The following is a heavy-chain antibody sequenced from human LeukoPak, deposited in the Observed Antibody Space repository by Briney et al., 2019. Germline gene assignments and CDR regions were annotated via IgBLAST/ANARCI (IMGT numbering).Heavy chain of an antibody. V-gene: IGHV3-74*03. CDR3: AREINKWFDP. CDR1: GFTFSSHW. CDR2: ISPDGSTT. Sequence: GGSLRLSCAASGFTFSSHWMHWVRQAPGKGLVWVSRISPDGSTTKNADSVKGRFTISRDNARSTLYLQMNSLRAEDTAVYYCAREINKWFDPWGQGTLVTVSS. J-gene: IGHJ5*02.